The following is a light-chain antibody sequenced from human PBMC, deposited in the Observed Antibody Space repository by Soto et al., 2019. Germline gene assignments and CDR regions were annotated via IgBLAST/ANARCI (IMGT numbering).Light chain of an antibody. CDR2: GNS. V-gene: IGLV1-40*01. CDR3: QSYDSSLSVV. CDR1: SSNIGAGYD. J-gene: IGLJ2*01. Sequence: QSVRTQPPSVSGAPGQRVTISCNGSSSNIGAGYDVHWYQQLPGTAPKVLIYGNSNRPSGVPDRFSGSKSGTSASLAITGLQAEDEADYYCQSYDSSLSVVFGGGTKLTVL.